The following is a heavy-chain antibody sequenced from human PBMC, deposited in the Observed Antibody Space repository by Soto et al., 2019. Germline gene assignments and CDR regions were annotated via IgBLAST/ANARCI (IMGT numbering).Heavy chain of an antibody. D-gene: IGHD6-13*01. CDR2: IDPSDSYT. J-gene: IGHJ5*02. V-gene: IGHV5-10-1*01. CDR1: GYSFTSYW. CDR3: ARQVRSSSWYSGTFDP. Sequence: PGESLKISCKGSGYSFTSYWISWVRQMPGKGLEWMGRIDPSDSYTNYSPSFQGHVTISADKSISTAYLQWSSLKASDTAMYYCARQVRSSSWYSGTFDPWGRGTLVTVS.